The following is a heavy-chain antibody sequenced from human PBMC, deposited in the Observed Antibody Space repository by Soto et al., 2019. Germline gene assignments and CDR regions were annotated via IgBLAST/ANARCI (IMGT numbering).Heavy chain of an antibody. J-gene: IGHJ4*02. D-gene: IGHD5-12*01. Sequence: SGHTLVNPTQTLTLTCTLSGFSLSTSGEGVGWIRQPPGQALEWLAVIYWNDDKRYSPSLKNRLTITKDTSKNQVVLTMTNMDPVDTATYYCAHFSGYEQFDYWGQGTLVTVSS. V-gene: IGHV2-5*01. CDR3: AHFSGYEQFDY. CDR1: GFSLSTSGEG. CDR2: IYWNDDK.